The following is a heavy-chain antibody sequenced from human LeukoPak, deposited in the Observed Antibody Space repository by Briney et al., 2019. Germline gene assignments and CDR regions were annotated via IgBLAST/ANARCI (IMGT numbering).Heavy chain of an antibody. CDR1: GGSITGYY. D-gene: IGHD3-16*01. Sequence: TSETLSLTCTVSGGSITGYYWSWIRQPRGKGLEWIGNIHYSGGPKYNPSLKSRVTVSVDTSKNQFSLNLSSLTAADTAVYYCARHVGKWGFDFWGQGTLVTVSS. CDR2: IHYSGGP. CDR3: ARHVGKWGFDF. V-gene: IGHV4-59*08. J-gene: IGHJ4*02.